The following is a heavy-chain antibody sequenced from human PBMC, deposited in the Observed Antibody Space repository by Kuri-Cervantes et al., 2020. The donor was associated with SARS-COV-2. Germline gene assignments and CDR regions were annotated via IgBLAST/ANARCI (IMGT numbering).Heavy chain of an antibody. J-gene: IGHJ6*03. Sequence: GESLKISCAASGFTFSSYGMHWVRQAPGKGLEWVAFIRYDGSNKYYADSVKGRFTISRDNSKNTLYLQMNSLRGEDTAVYYCARVAGQGPIYYYYMDVWGKGTMVTVSS. CDR1: GFTFSSYG. CDR2: IRYDGSNK. CDR3: ARVAGQGPIYYYYMDV. D-gene: IGHD2-21*01. V-gene: IGHV3-30*02.